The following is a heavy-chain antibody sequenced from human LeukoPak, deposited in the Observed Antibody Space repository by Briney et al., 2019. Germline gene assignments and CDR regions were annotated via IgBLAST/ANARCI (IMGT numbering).Heavy chain of an antibody. CDR1: GYTFTSYG. CDR2: ISAYNGNT. J-gene: IGHJ4*02. Sequence: ASVKVSCKASGYTFTSYGISWVRQAPGQGLEWMGWISAYNGNTNYAQKLQGRVTMTTDTSTSTAYMELRSLRSDDTAVYYCARDSDSSGRLHRVFDYWGQGTLVTVSS. V-gene: IGHV1-18*01. CDR3: ARDSDSSGRLHRVFDY. D-gene: IGHD6-19*01.